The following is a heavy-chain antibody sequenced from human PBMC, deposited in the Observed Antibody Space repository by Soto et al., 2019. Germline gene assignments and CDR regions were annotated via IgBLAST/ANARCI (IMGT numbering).Heavy chain of an antibody. CDR1: GYTFTSYG. V-gene: IGHV1-18*01. CDR3: ARGSGSSWFDY. Sequence: ASVKVSCKASGYTFTSYGISWVRQAPGQGLEWMGWISAYNGDTRFAQKFQGRVTMTRDTSIGTAYMELTTLTLDDTAVYYCARGSGSSWFDYWGQGTQVTVSS. CDR2: ISAYNGDT. J-gene: IGHJ4*02. D-gene: IGHD6-25*01.